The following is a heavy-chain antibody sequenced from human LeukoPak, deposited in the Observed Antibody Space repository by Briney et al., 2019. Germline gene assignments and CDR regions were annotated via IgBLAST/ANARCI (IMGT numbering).Heavy chain of an antibody. CDR1: GFTFGSYW. CDR3: ARGGPYHAFDI. CDR2: INNDGGGT. D-gene: IGHD2-2*02. V-gene: IGHV3-74*01. Sequence: GGSLRLSCAASGFTFGSYWMYWVRRAPGKGLVYIARINNDGGGTTYADSVKGRFTISRDNARNGVYLQMNSLRAEDTAVYYCARGGPYHAFDIWGQGTMVTASS. J-gene: IGHJ3*02.